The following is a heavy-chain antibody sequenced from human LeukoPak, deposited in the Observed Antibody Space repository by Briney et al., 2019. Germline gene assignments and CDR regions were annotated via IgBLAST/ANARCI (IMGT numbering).Heavy chain of an antibody. Sequence: PSETLSLTCTVSGGSISSYYWSWIRQPPGKGLEWIGYIYYSGSTNYNPSLKSRVTISVDTSKNQFSLKLSSVTAADTAVYYCARHLYSSGWYLHPNYYYYYGMDVWGQGTTVTVSS. CDR2: IYYSGST. CDR1: GGSISSYY. J-gene: IGHJ6*02. D-gene: IGHD6-19*01. V-gene: IGHV4-59*08. CDR3: ARHLYSSGWYLHPNYYYYYGMDV.